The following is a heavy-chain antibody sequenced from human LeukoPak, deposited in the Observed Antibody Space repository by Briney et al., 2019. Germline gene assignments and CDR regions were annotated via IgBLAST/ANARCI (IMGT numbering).Heavy chain of an antibody. CDR3: ARPIGSKNAFDV. V-gene: IGHV4-59*08. J-gene: IGHJ3*01. CDR2: INYSGST. D-gene: IGHD4-11*01. CDR1: GGSISNYY. Sequence: PSETLSLTCTVSGGSISNYYWTWMRQSPGKGLERIGYINYSGSTSYNPSLKSRVSMSVDTSKNQFSLNLNSVTAADAAVYYCARPIGSKNAFDVWGQGTMVTVSS.